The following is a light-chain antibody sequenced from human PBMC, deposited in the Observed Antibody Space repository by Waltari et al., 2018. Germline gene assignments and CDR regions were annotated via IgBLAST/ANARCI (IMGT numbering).Light chain of an antibody. CDR2: AAS. CDR1: QSINRF. V-gene: IGKV1-39*01. Sequence: LQMTQFPSSLSASIGDRVPITCRASQSINRFLNWFQQKPGKAPKVLIYAASNLEGGVPSRFSGSGSGTDFTLIINSLQPEDFATYYCQQSYSSPLTFGGGTKVEIK. CDR3: QQSYSSPLT. J-gene: IGKJ4*01.